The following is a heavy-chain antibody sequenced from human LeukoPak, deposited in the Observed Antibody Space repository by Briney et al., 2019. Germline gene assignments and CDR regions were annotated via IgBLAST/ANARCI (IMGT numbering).Heavy chain of an antibody. CDR2: ITSTSGITI. J-gene: IGHJ4*02. D-gene: IGHD1-26*01. CDR1: GFIFSNYE. CDR3: ARDGWELLGYFDY. Sequence: GGSLRLSCAASGFIFSNYEMNWVRQAPGKGLEWVSRITSTSGITIYYGDSVKGRFTISRDNAKNSLYLQMNSLRAEDTAVYYCARDGWELLGYFDYWGQGTLVTVSS. V-gene: IGHV3-48*03.